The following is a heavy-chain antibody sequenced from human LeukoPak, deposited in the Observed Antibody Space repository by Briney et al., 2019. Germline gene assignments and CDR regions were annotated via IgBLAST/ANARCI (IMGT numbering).Heavy chain of an antibody. J-gene: IGHJ4*02. CDR2: INDYTGNT. CDR1: GGSFSGYY. V-gene: IGHV4-34*01. CDR3: ARTTIRWGFDY. Sequence: SETLSLTCAVYGGSFSGYYWSWVRQSPGKGLEWIGEINDYTGNTNYNPSLNSRVSISLEKSKNQFSLELRSVTAADTAVYYCARTTIRWGFDYWGQGTLVTVSS. D-gene: IGHD4-23*01.